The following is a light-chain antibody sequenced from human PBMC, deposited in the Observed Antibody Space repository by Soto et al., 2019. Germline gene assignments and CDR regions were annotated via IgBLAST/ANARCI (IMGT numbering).Light chain of an antibody. CDR2: GVT. Sequence: QSALTQPPSASGSPGQSVTISCPGTTSAVGDHNLVSGYPHHPGKAPKLLIWGVTNRPSGVPHRFSGSKSGNTASLTVSGLQAEDEADYYCSSYAGSDNYVFGTGTKLTVL. J-gene: IGLJ1*01. V-gene: IGLV2-8*01. CDR1: TSAVGDHNL. CDR3: SSYAGSDNYV.